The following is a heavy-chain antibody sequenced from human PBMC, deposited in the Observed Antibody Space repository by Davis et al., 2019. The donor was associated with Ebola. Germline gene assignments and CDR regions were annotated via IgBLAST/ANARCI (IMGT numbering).Heavy chain of an antibody. CDR1: GFTFSSYS. V-gene: IGHV3-7*03. D-gene: IGHD1-26*01. CDR3: ARSGFRTDFDY. J-gene: IGHJ4*02. CDR2: IKQDGSEK. Sequence: PGGSLRLSCAASGFTFSSYSMSWVRQAPGKGLEWVANIKQDGSEKYYVDSVKGRFTISRDNAKNSLYLQMNSLRAEDTAVYYCARSGFRTDFDYWGQGTLVTVSS.